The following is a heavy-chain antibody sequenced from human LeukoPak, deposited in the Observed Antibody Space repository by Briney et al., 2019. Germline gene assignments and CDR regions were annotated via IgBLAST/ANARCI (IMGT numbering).Heavy chain of an antibody. CDR1: GYTLTELS. Sequence: GASVKVSRKVSGYTLTELSMHWVRQAPGKGLEWMGGFDPEDGETIYPQKFQGRVTMTEDTSTDTAYMELSSLRSEDTAVYYCATETRYDFWSGPYGMDVWGQGTTVTVSS. D-gene: IGHD3-3*01. CDR2: FDPEDGET. J-gene: IGHJ6*02. V-gene: IGHV1-24*01. CDR3: ATETRYDFWSGPYGMDV.